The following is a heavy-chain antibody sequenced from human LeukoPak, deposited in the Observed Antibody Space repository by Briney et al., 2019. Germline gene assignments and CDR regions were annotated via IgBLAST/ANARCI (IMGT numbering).Heavy chain of an antibody. CDR1: GFTFDDYA. D-gene: IGHD4-23*01. CDR3: ARDLYGGAFDY. J-gene: IGHJ4*02. V-gene: IGHV3-9*01. Sequence: GGSLRLSCAASGFTFDDYAMHWVRQAPGKGLEWVSGISWNSGSIGYADSVKGRFTISRDNAKNSLYLQMNSLRAEDTALYYCARDLYGGAFDYWGQGTLVTVSS. CDR2: ISWNSGSI.